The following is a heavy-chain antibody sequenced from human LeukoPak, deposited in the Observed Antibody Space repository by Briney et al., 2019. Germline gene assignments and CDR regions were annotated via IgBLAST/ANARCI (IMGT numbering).Heavy chain of an antibody. CDR3: ARGPPRGKYYYMDV. CDR2: IGTASDT. J-gene: IGHJ6*03. Sequence: PGEPLRLSFAATGFTFSSVYMHWVRQPTGKGLEWVSTIGTASDTYYPGSVEGRFTLSRDNAKNSLYLQMNSLTAGDTAVYYCARGPPRGKYYYMDVWGKGTTVTVSS. CDR1: GFTFSSVY. V-gene: IGHV3-13*01. D-gene: IGHD1-1*01.